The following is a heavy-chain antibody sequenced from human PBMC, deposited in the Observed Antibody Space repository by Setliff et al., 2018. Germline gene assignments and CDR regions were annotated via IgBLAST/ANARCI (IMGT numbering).Heavy chain of an antibody. D-gene: IGHD1-26*01. CDR3: ASRNSDGGPEYFQH. J-gene: IGHJ1*01. V-gene: IGHV4-59*12. CDR1: TASMTYYY. Sequence: PSETLSLTCSVSTASMTYYYWSWIRQPPGKGLEWIGHVYDTGSTKYSPSLRSRLTISVDASKNQISLKLMSVTAADTAVYYCASRNSDGGPEYFQHWGQGALVTVSS. CDR2: VYDTGST.